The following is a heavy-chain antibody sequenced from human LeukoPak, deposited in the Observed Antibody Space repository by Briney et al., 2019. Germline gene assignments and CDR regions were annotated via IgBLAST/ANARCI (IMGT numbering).Heavy chain of an antibody. Sequence: PSETLSITCSVSGASISGGNYHWSWIRQPAGRGLEWIGRIYSSGATNYNPSFKRRATISEDTSKNQFSLKLTSVTAADTAVYYCTRDLTQYYDVWSGSHGFDIWGQGTMVIVSS. V-gene: IGHV4-61*02. J-gene: IGHJ3*02. D-gene: IGHD3-3*01. CDR2: IYSSGAT. CDR1: GASISGGNYH. CDR3: TRDLTQYYDVWSGSHGFDI.